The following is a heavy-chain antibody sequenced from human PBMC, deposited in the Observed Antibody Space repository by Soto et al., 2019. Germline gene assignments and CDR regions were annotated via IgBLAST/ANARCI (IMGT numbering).Heavy chain of an antibody. V-gene: IGHV1-2*02. D-gene: IGHD3-10*01. Sequence: GASVKVSCKASGYTFTGHYIHWVRQAPGQGPEWMGEIGPASGDTRYAQKLQGRVTMTRDTSITTVYMELNNLSPDDTAVYYCGRGRSGQLVVFYWGQGTPVTVSS. J-gene: IGHJ4*02. CDR1: GYTFTGHY. CDR3: GRGRSGQLVVFY. CDR2: IGPASGDT.